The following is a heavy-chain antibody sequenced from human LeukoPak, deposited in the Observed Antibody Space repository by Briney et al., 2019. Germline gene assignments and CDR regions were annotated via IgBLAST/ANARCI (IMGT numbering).Heavy chain of an antibody. V-gene: IGHV4-34*01. D-gene: IGHD3-3*01. J-gene: IGHJ3*02. CDR1: GGSFSGYY. Sequence: SETLSLTCAVYGGSFSGYYWSWIRQPPGKGLEWIGEINHSGSTNYNPSLKSRVIISVDTSKNQFSLKLSSVTAADTAVYYCARAKSHDFWSGHVGAFDIWGQGTMVTVSS. CDR3: ARAKSHDFWSGHVGAFDI. CDR2: INHSGST.